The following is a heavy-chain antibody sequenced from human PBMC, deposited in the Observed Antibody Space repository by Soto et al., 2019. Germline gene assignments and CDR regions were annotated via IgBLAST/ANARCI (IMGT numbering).Heavy chain of an antibody. CDR1: GFAINYYP. D-gene: IGHD3-16*02. CDR2: ISFDGSNK. Sequence: GVSLRLSCAASGFAINYYPMHWVRQNPGKGLEWVAVISFDGSNKYYADSVKGRFTISRDNAKNSLYLQMNSLRAEDTAVYYCARDREASYIWGSYRFTVSPSVPSEGDYWGQGTLVTVSS. V-gene: IGHV3-30-3*01. J-gene: IGHJ4*02. CDR3: ARDREASYIWGSYRFTVSPSVPSEGDY.